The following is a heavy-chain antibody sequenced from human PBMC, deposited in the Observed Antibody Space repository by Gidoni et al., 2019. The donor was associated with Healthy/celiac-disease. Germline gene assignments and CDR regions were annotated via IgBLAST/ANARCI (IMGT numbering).Heavy chain of an antibody. Sequence: QVQLQESGPGLVKPSETLSLTCTVSGGSISSYYWSWLRQPPGKGLAWIGYIYYSGSTNYNPSLKSRVTISVDTSKNQFSLKLSSVTAADTAVYYCARDEDDSSGYPDAFDIWGQGTMVTVSS. J-gene: IGHJ3*02. D-gene: IGHD3-22*01. CDR3: ARDEDDSSGYPDAFDI. V-gene: IGHV4-59*01. CDR1: GGSISSYY. CDR2: IYYSGST.